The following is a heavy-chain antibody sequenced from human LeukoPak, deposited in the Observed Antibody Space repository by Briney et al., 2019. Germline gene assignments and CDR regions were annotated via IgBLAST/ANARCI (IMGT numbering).Heavy chain of an antibody. J-gene: IGHJ3*02. CDR2: ISAYNGHT. D-gene: IGHD4-23*01. CDR1: GYTFTNYG. V-gene: IGHV1-18*01. CDR3: ARSIHDYGGNGYASDI. Sequence: ASVKVSCKASGYTFTNYGISWVRQAPGQRLEWMGWISAYNGHTKYAQKVQGRVTMTRDTSTSTAYMELSSLRSEDTAVYYCARSIHDYGGNGYASDIWGQGTMVTVSS.